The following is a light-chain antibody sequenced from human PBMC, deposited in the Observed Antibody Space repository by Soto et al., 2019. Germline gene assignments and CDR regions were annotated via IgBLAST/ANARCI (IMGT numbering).Light chain of an antibody. V-gene: IGKV3-15*01. CDR2: GAS. CDR3: QQYNNWPPA. CDR1: QSVSGN. J-gene: IGKJ1*01. Sequence: EIVMAQSPATLSVSPGERATLSCRASQSVSGNLAWYQQKPGQAPRLLIYGASTRATGIPARFSGSGSETEFTLTISSLQSEDFAVYYCQQYNNWPPAFGQGTKVEIK.